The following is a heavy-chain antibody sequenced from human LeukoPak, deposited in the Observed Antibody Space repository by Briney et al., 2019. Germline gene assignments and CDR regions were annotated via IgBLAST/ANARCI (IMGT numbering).Heavy chain of an antibody. V-gene: IGHV4-34*01. D-gene: IGHD2-15*01. CDR3: ARDSLYYYYYYMDV. J-gene: IGHJ6*03. CDR1: GGSFSGYY. CDR2: INHSGST. Sequence: PSETLSLTCAVYGGSFSGYYWSWIRHPPGKGLEWIGEINHSGSTNYNPSLKSRVTISVDTSKNQFSLKLGSVTAADTAVYYCARDSLYYYYYYMDVWGKGTTVTVSS.